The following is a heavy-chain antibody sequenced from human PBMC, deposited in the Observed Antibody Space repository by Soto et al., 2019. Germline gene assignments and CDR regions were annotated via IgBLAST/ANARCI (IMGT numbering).Heavy chain of an antibody. CDR2: MNPNSGNT. CDR3: ARGRPYYDILTGYYRGGAFDI. D-gene: IGHD3-9*01. CDR1: GYTFTSYD. Sequence: GASVKVSCKASGYTFTSYDINWVRQATGQGLEWMGWMNPNSGNTGYAQKFQGRVTMTRNTSISTAYMELSSLRSEDTAVYYCARGRPYYDILTGYYRGGAFDIWGQGTMVTVSS. V-gene: IGHV1-8*01. J-gene: IGHJ3*02.